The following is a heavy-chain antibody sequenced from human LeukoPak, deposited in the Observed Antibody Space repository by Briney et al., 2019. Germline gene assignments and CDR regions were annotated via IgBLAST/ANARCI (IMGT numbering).Heavy chain of an antibody. CDR3: ARDSPSTVTTGYYYYMDV. CDR1: GGSISSGGYY. V-gene: IGHV4-31*03. D-gene: IGHD4-11*01. Sequence: SQTLSLTCTVSGGSISSGGYYWSWIRQHPGKGLEWIGYIYYSGSTYYNPSLKSRVTISVDTSKNQFSLKLSSVTAADTAVYYCARDSPSTVTTGYYYYMDVWGKGTTVTVSS. CDR2: IYYSGST. J-gene: IGHJ6*03.